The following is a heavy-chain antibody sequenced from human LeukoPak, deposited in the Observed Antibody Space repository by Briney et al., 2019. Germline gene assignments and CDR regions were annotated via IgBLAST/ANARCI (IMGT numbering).Heavy chain of an antibody. CDR2: ISSSSSYI. J-gene: IGHJ4*02. CDR1: GFTFSSYS. Sequence: GGSLILSCAASGFTFSSYSMNWVRQAPGKGLEWVSSISSSSSYIYYADSVKGRFTISRDNSKNTLYLQMNSLRAEDTAVYYCAKQVVGASFDYWGQGTLVTVSS. D-gene: IGHD1-26*01. CDR3: AKQVVGASFDY. V-gene: IGHV3-21*04.